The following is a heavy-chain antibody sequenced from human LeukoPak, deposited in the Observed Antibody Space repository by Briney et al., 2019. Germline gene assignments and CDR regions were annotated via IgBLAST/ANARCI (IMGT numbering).Heavy chain of an antibody. CDR3: ANVPGAAADAFDI. CDR1: GFTFSDYY. J-gene: IGHJ3*02. Sequence: GGSLRLSFAASGFTFSDYYMSWIRQAPGKGLEWVSYISSSGSTIYYADSVKGRFTISRDNAKNSLYLQMNSLRAEDTAVYYCANVPGAAADAFDIWGQGTMVTVSS. CDR2: ISSSGSTI. V-gene: IGHV3-11*01. D-gene: IGHD6-13*01.